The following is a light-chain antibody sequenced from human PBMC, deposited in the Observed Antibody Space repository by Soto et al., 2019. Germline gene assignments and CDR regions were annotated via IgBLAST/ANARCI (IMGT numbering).Light chain of an antibody. J-gene: IGLJ3*02. Sequence: QSVLTQPPSVSAAPGQEVTISCSGSSSNIGSNYVSWYQQLPGTAPKLLIYGNNKRPSGIPDRFSGSKSGTSATLGITGLQTGDEADYYCGAWDGSLSAAVFGGGTKVTVL. V-gene: IGLV1-51*01. CDR2: GNN. CDR1: SSNIGSNY. CDR3: GAWDGSLSAAV.